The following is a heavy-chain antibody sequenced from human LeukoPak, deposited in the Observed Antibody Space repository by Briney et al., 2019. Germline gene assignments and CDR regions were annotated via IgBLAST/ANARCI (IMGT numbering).Heavy chain of an antibody. CDR2: INPNSGGT. D-gene: IGHD3-10*01. J-gene: IGHJ5*02. CDR3: ARDPEGLLWFGELLTWFDP. V-gene: IGHV1-2*02. Sequence: ASVKVSCKASGYTFTGYYMHWVRQAPGQGLEWMGWINPNSGGTNYAQKFQGRVTMTRDTSISTVYMELSRLRSDDTAVYYCARDPEGLLWFGELLTWFDPWGQGTLVTVSS. CDR1: GYTFTGYY.